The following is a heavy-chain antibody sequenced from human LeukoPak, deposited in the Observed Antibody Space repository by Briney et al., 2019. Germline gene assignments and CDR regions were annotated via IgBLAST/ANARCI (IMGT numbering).Heavy chain of an antibody. CDR1: GGSISSYY. Sequence: PSETLSLTCTVSGGSISSYYWSSIRQPAGKGLEWIGRIYTSGSTNYNHSLKSRVTMSVDTSKNQYSLKLSSETAAVTAVYYCARDPPHTYYYGSGSAYNWFDPWGQGTLVTVSS. CDR2: IYTSGST. J-gene: IGHJ5*02. D-gene: IGHD3-10*01. V-gene: IGHV4-4*07. CDR3: ARDPPHTYYYGSGSAYNWFDP.